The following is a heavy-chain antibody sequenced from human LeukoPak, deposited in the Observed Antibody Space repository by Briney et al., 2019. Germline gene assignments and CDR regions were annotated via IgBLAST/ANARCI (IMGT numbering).Heavy chain of an antibody. CDR3: ARDGPSPGIAAAGDFDY. CDR1: GYTFTSYG. V-gene: IGHV1-18*01. CDR2: ISAYNGNT. Sequence: ASVKVSCKASGYTFTSYGISWVRQAPGQGLEWMGWISAYNGNTNYAQKLQGRVTMTTDTSTSTAYMELRSLRSDDTAVYYCARDGPSPGIAAAGDFDYWGQGTLVTVSS. J-gene: IGHJ4*02. D-gene: IGHD6-13*01.